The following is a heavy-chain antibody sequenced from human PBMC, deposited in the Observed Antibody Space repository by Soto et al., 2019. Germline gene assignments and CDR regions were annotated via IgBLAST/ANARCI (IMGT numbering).Heavy chain of an antibody. CDR3: AKGAVYSNPPSGYYGMDV. J-gene: IGHJ6*02. V-gene: IGHV3-30*18. D-gene: IGHD4-4*01. Sequence: GGSLRLSCAASGFTFSSYGMHWVRQAPGKGLEWVAVISYDGSNKYYADSVKGRFTISRDNSKNTLYLQMNSLRAEDTAVYYCAKGAVYSNPPSGYYGMDVWGQGTTVTVSS. CDR1: GFTFSSYG. CDR2: ISYDGSNK.